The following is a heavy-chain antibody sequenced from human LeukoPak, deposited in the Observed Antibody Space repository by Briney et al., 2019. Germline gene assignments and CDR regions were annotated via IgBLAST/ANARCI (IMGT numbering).Heavy chain of an antibody. CDR2: INWNSGSI. J-gene: IGHJ4*02. CDR1: GFTFDDYA. Sequence: PGGSLRLSCAASGFTFDDYAMHWVRQAPGKGLEWVAGINWNSGSIGYAESVKGRFTISRDSAKKSLYLQMNSLRAEDMALYYCAKYSLVQSITIIGDSFDYWGQGTLVTVSS. V-gene: IGHV3-9*03. CDR3: AKYSLVQSITIIGDSFDY. D-gene: IGHD3-3*01.